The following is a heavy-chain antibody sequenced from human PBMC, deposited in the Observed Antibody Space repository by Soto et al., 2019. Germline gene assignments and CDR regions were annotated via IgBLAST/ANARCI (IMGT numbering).Heavy chain of an antibody. V-gene: IGHV1-2*02. J-gene: IGHJ4*02. D-gene: IGHD6-13*01. CDR3: ARVDRSSWWAFEY. Sequence: ASVKVSCKASGYTFTGYYMHWVRQAPGQGLEWMGWINPNSGGTNYAQKFQGRVTMTRDTSISTAYMELSSLGFDDTAVYFCARVDRSSWWAFEYWGQGTLVTVSS. CDR2: INPNSGGT. CDR1: GYTFTGYY.